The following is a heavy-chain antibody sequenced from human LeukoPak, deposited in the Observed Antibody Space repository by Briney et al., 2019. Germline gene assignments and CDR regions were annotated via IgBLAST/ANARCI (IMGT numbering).Heavy chain of an antibody. D-gene: IGHD1-20*01. CDR1: GGSISSYY. CDR3: ARSRYNWNDVSPLLPRYYYYYMDV. V-gene: IGHV4-59*01. Sequence: ASETLSLTCTVSGGSISSYYWSWIRQPPGKGLEWIGYIYYSGSTNYNPSLKSRVTISVDTSKNQFSLKLSSVTAADTAVYYCARSRYNWNDVSPLLPRYYYYYMDVWGKGTTVTVSS. J-gene: IGHJ6*03. CDR2: IYYSGST.